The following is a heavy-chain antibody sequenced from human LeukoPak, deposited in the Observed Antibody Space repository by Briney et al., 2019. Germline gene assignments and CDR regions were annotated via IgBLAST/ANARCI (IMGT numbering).Heavy chain of an antibody. Sequence: GGSLRLSCAASGFTFSSYSMNWVRQAPGKGLEWGSYISSSSSTIYYADSVKGRFTISRDNAKNSLHLQMNSLRAEDTAVYYCARVHVPFYGSGSYLLHFDYWGQGTLVTVSS. V-gene: IGHV3-48*01. D-gene: IGHD3-10*01. CDR3: ARVHVPFYGSGSYLLHFDY. CDR1: GFTFSSYS. J-gene: IGHJ4*02. CDR2: ISSSSSTI.